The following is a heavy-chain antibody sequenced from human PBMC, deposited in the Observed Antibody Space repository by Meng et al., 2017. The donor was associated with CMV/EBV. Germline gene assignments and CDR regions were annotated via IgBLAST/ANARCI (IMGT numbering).Heavy chain of an antibody. J-gene: IGHJ6*02. D-gene: IGHD3-10*01. CDR3: AKVGSGSYYGRPYYYYGMDV. V-gene: IGHV3-23*01. Sequence: GESLKISCAASGFTFSSYAMSWVRQAPGKGLEWVSAISGSGGSTYYADSVKGRFTTSRDNSKNTLYLQMNSLRAEDTAVYYCAKVGSGSYYGRPYYYYGMDVWGQGTTVTVSS. CDR1: GFTFSSYA. CDR2: ISGSGGST.